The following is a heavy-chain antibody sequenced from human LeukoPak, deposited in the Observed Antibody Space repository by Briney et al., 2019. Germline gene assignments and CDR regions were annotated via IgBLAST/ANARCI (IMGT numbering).Heavy chain of an antibody. CDR3: ARAKGSIRYFDWLSPVLDY. CDR1: GFTFSSYA. V-gene: IGHV3-64*01. CDR2: VSSNGGST. D-gene: IGHD3-9*01. Sequence: PGGSLRLSCASTGFTFSSYAMHWVREAPGKALEYVSAVSSNGGSTYYANSVKGRFTISRDNSKNTLYLQMGSLRAEDMAVYYCARAKGSIRYFDWLSPVLDYWGQGTLVTVSS. J-gene: IGHJ4*02.